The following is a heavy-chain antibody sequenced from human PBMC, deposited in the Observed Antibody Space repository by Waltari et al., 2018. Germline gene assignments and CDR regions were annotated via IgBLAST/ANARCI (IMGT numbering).Heavy chain of an antibody. CDR1: GFTFSNYW. J-gene: IGHJ4*02. CDR3: ARSGGYGWDS. CDR2: IKPDGSES. D-gene: IGHD4-17*01. Sequence: EVQLVESGGHLVQPGASLRLSCAPSGFTFSNYWMTWVRQAPGKGLDWVANIKPDGSESYYADAVKGRFTFSRDNAKNSLSLQMHSLRVEDTAVYYCARSGGYGWDSWGQGTLVIVSS. V-gene: IGHV3-7*01.